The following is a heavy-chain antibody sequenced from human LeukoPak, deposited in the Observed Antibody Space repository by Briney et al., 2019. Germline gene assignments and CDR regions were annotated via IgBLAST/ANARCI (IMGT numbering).Heavy chain of an antibody. V-gene: IGHV4-4*02. CDR2: IHHSGST. Sequence: SGTLSLTCAVSGGSISSNNWWSWVRQPPGKGLEWIGEIHHSGSTNYNPSLKSRVSISVDESKNQFSLNLRSVTAADTAVYYCARHDSSGYFLDHWGHGTLVTASS. J-gene: IGHJ4*01. CDR3: ARHDSSGYFLDH. D-gene: IGHD3-22*01. CDR1: GGSISSNNW.